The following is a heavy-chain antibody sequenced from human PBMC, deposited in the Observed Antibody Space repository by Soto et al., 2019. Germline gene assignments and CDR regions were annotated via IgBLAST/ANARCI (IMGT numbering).Heavy chain of an antibody. CDR1: GYTFTSYY. CDR2: MNPNSGNA. V-gene: IGHV1-8*02. Sequence: ASVKVSCKASGYTFTSYYMHWVRQAPGQGLEWMGLMNPNSGNACYAQKFQGRVTMTRDTSINTAYMELSSLRSEDTAVYYCARVGSGYLLYYYYYMDVWGKGTTVTVSS. J-gene: IGHJ6*03. CDR3: ARVGSGYLLYYYYYMDV. D-gene: IGHD5-12*01.